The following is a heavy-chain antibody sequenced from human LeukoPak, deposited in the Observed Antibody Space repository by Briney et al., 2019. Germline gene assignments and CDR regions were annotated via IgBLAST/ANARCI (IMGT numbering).Heavy chain of an antibody. CDR3: ARDPVITMVRGVENWFDP. J-gene: IGHJ5*02. D-gene: IGHD3-10*01. CDR1: GYTFTGYY. Sequence: ASVKVSCKASGYTFTGYYMHWVRQAPGQGLEWMGWINLNSGGTNYAQKFQGRVTMTRDTSISTAYMELSRLRSDDTAVYYCARDPVITMVRGVENWFDPWGQGTLVTVSS. V-gene: IGHV1-2*02. CDR2: INLNSGGT.